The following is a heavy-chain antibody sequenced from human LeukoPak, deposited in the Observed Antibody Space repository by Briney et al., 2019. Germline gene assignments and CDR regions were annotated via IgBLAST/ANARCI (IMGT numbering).Heavy chain of an antibody. CDR3: VKDRGGLARDFDY. CDR1: GFTFSSYA. V-gene: IGHV3-23*01. CDR2: ISGSGGST. D-gene: IGHD3-10*01. Sequence: PGGSLRLSCAASGFTFSSYAMSWVRQAPGKGLEWVSAISGSGGSTYYADSVKGRFTISSDTSKNTLYLQMSSLRPEDTAVYYCVKDRGGLARDFDYWGQGTLVTVSS. J-gene: IGHJ4*02.